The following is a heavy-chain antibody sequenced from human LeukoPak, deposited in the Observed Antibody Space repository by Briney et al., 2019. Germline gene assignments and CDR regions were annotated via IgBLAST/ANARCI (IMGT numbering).Heavy chain of an antibody. CDR1: GGSMSNYY. J-gene: IGHJ3*02. CDR3: AREAYSSSPGAFDI. D-gene: IGHD6-6*01. V-gene: IGHV4-59*12. Sequence: SETLSLTCTVSGGSMSNYYWSWIRQPPGKGLEWIGYIYYSGSTNYNPSLKSRVTMSVDTSKNQFSLKLSSVTAADTAVYYCAREAYSSSPGAFDIWGQGTMVTVSS. CDR2: IYYSGST.